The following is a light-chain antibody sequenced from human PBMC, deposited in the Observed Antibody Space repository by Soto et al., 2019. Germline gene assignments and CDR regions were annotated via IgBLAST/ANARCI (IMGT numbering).Light chain of an antibody. CDR3: SSYAGSNNFVV. CDR2: EVS. CDR1: SSDVGGYNY. J-gene: IGLJ1*01. Sequence: QSVLTQPPSASGSPGQSVTISCTGTSSDVGGYNYVSWYQQHPGKAPKLMIYEVSKRPSGVPDRFSGSKSGNTASLTVSGLQAVDEADYYCSSYAGSNNFVVFGTGTKVTVL. V-gene: IGLV2-8*01.